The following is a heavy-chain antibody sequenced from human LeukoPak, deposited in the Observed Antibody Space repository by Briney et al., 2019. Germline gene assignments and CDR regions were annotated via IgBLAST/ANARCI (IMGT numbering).Heavy chain of an antibody. CDR1: GFSFNTYR. J-gene: IGHJ4*02. CDR3: ARDQGDY. CDR2: ISSGASTI. V-gene: IGHV3-48*01. Sequence: PGGSLRLSCAVSGFSFNTYRMNWVRQAPGKGLEWVSYISSGASTIFYADSVKGRFTISRDNAKNSLYLQMNSLRVEDTAVYYCARDQGDYWGQGTLVTVSS.